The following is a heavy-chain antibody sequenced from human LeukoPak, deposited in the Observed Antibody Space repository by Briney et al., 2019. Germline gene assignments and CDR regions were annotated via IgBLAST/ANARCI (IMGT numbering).Heavy chain of an antibody. J-gene: IGHJ4*02. CDR2: MYDSGST. V-gene: IGHV4-30-4*08. CDR1: GGSISSGDYY. Sequence: PSETLSLTCSVSGGSISSGDYYWSWIRQTPGKGLEWIGYMYDSGSTFYNPSLKSRVTISVDTSKNQLSLKLNSVTAADTAVYYCARGGGIVEVPVDYWGQGTLVTVSS. CDR3: ARGGGIVEVPVDY. D-gene: IGHD2-2*01.